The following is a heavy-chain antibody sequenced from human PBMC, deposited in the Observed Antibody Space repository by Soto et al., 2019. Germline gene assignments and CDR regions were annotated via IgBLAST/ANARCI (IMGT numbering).Heavy chain of an antibody. D-gene: IGHD2-2*01. CDR1: GFTFSTHA. Sequence: TGGSLRLSCVASGFTFSTHAMSWVRQAQGKGLEWVSTFSGSGGNIYYAESVKGRLTISRDDSKNTLYLQMNSLRVEDTAVYYCAKDPPWTVGPLAMDVWGQGTTVTVSS. J-gene: IGHJ6*02. CDR3: AKDPPWTVGPLAMDV. V-gene: IGHV3-23*01. CDR2: FSGSGGNI.